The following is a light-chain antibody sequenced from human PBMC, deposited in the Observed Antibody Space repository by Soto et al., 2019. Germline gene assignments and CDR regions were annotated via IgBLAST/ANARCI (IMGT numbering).Light chain of an antibody. CDR3: QQYGSSLWT. Sequence: EIVMTQSPATLSVSPGEIATLSCIAIQIFSSSYLAWYQQKPGQAPRLLIYGASSRATGIPDRFSGSGSGTDFTLTISRLEPEDFAVYYCQQYGSSLWTFGQGTKVDI. CDR2: GAS. J-gene: IGKJ1*01. CDR1: QIFSSSY. V-gene: IGKV3-20*01.